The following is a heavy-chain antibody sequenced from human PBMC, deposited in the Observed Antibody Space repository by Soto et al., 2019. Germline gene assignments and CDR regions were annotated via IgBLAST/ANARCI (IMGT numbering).Heavy chain of an antibody. V-gene: IGHV4-34*01. J-gene: IGHJ5*02. CDR1: GGYFNDNY. CDR2: ISRSGTT. D-gene: IGHD3-10*01. Sequence: QVQLQQWGAGLLKPSESLSLSCAVYGGYFNDNYYTWFRQPPGKGLEWIGEISRSGTTKYIPSLKSGASTSIDTSKTQVSLKVTSVTAADTAVYYCATSLWFGTQVELWGQGALVTVSS. CDR3: ATSLWFGTQVEL.